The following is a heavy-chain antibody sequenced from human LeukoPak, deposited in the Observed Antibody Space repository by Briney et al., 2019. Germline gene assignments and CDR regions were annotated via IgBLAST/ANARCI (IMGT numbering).Heavy chain of an antibody. CDR2: ISSSSSHI. D-gene: IGHD5-18*01. CDR3: ARDRGYSYFGY. Sequence: GGSLRLSCAASGFTFSSYSMNWVRQAPGKGLEWVSSISSSSSHIYYADSVKGRFTISRDNAKNSLYLQMNSLRAEDTAVYYCARDRGYSYFGYWGQGTLVTVSS. CDR1: GFTFSSYS. V-gene: IGHV3-21*01. J-gene: IGHJ4*02.